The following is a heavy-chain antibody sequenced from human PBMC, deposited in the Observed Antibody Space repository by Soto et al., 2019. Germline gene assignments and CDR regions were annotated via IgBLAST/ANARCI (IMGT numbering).Heavy chain of an antibody. V-gene: IGHV3-30*18. CDR3: AKDFDTAMVRYYFDY. D-gene: IGHD5-18*01. CDR1: GFTFSSYG. Sequence: QVQLVESGGGVVQPGRSLRLSCAASGFTFSSYGMHWVRQAPGKGLEWVAVISYDGSNKYYADSVKGRFTISRDNSKNTLYLQMNSLRAEDTTVYYCAKDFDTAMVRYYFDYWGQGTLVTVSS. J-gene: IGHJ4*02. CDR2: ISYDGSNK.